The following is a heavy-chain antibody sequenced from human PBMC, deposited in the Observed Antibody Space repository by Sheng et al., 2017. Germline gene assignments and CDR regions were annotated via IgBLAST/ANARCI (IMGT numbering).Heavy chain of an antibody. D-gene: IGHD2-15*01. V-gene: IGHV3-30*02. CDR2: IRYDGTNR. J-gene: IGHJ6*01. CDR1: GFTFSSYG. Sequence: QVQLVESGGGVVQPGGSLRLSCAASGFTFSSYGLHWVRQAPGKGLEWVAFIRYDGTNRYYADSVKGRFTISRDNSKNTVYLQMNSLRAEDTAIFYCAKDGRGYCSGGSCYG. CDR3: AKDGRGYCSGGSCYG.